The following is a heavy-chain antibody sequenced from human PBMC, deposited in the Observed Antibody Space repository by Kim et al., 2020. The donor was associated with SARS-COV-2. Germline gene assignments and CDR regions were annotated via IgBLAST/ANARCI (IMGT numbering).Heavy chain of an antibody. Sequence: ASVKVSCKASGYTFTSYAMHWVRQAPVPLLSFLFFLPSGNFNTNYSQKFQGRVTITRDTSASTAYMELSSLRSEDTAVYYCARDTYYDILTGYTDFDYWGQGTLVTVSS. J-gene: IGHJ4*02. D-gene: IGHD3-9*01. CDR3: ARDTYYDILTGYTDFDY. V-gene: IGHV1-3*01. CDR2: LPSGNFNT. CDR1: GYTFTSYA.